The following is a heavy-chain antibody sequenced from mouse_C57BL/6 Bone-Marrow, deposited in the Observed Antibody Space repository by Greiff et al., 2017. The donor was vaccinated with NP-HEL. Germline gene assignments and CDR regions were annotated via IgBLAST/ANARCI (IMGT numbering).Heavy chain of an antibody. CDR3: ARPFYYGNYEDY. D-gene: IGHD2-1*01. CDR2: IFPGSGST. J-gene: IGHJ2*01. Sequence: QVHVKQSGPELVKPGASVKISCKASGYTFTDYYINWVKQRPGQGLEWIGWIFPGSGSTYYNEKFKGKATLTVDKSSSTAYMLLSSLTSEDSAVYFCARPFYYGNYEDYWGQGTTLTVSS. CDR1: GYTFTDYY. V-gene: IGHV1-75*01.